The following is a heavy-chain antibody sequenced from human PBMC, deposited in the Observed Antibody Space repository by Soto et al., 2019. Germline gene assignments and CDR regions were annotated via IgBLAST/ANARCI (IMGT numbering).Heavy chain of an antibody. J-gene: IGHJ4*02. Sequence: GGSLRLSCAASGFTVEAFSMTWVRQAPGKGLEWVASIKQDGKEIFYVDSVKGRFTISRDGATNSLYLQMNNLRADDTAIYYCARAGVEDTVYRPSDYWGQGTLVTVSS. CDR1: GFTVEAFS. D-gene: IGHD2-8*02. CDR3: ARAGVEDTVYRPSDY. V-gene: IGHV3-7*03. CDR2: IKQDGKEI.